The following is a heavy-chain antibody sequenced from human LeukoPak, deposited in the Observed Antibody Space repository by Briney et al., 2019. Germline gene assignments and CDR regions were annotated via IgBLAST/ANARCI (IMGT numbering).Heavy chain of an antibody. CDR3: ATLCCGSYYMDV. D-gene: IGHD2-15*01. CDR1: GGTLNSYV. V-gene: IGHV1-69*06. Sequence: SVKVSCKASGGTLNSYVISWVRQAPGQGLGWMGGIIPISGTTNYAQKFQGRVTITADKSTSTAYMELSSLRSEDTAVYYCATLCCGSYYMDVWGKGTTVTVSS. CDR2: IIPISGTT. J-gene: IGHJ6*03.